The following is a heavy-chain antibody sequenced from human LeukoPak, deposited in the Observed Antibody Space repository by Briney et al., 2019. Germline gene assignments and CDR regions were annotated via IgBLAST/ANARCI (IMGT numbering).Heavy chain of an antibody. CDR1: GFTFSNAW. D-gene: IGHD3-9*01. V-gene: IGHV3-15*01. Sequence: GGSLRLSCAASGFTFSNAWMSWVRQAPGKGLEWVGRIKSKTDGGTTDYAAPVKGRFTISRDDSKNTLYQQMNSLKTEDTAVYYCTTVGGLRYFDWLSDAHDYWGQGTLVTVSS. CDR3: TTVGGLRYFDWLSDAHDY. CDR2: IKSKTDGGTT. J-gene: IGHJ4*02.